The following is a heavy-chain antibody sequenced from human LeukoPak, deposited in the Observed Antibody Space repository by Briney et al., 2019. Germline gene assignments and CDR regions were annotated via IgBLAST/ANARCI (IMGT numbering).Heavy chain of an antibody. V-gene: IGHV4-4*02. CDR1: GASISSSNM. J-gene: IGHJ4*02. Sequence: SETLSLTCAVSGASISSSNMRSGARQPPGKGREWIGVIYHAGTTNYNPTLQSRATISVDTSRNKFSLKVTFVTSADTAVYFCLRSYCSHTACHYFDDWGQGTLVTVSS. CDR3: LRSYCSHTACHYFDD. D-gene: IGHD2-15*01. CDR2: IYHAGTT.